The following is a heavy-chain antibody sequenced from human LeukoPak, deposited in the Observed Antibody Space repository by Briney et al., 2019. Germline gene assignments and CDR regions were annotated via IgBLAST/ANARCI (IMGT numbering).Heavy chain of an antibody. CDR3: ARVGDVEMATITFDY. D-gene: IGHD5-24*01. CDR2: IYHSGST. V-gene: IGHV4-38-2*02. J-gene: IGHJ4*02. CDR1: GYSTSSSYY. Sequence: SETLSLTCTVSGYSTSSSYYWDWIRQPPGKGLEWIGSIYHSGSTYYNPSLKSRVTISVDTSKNQFSLKLSSVTAADTAVYYCARVGDVEMATITFDYWGQGTLVTVSS.